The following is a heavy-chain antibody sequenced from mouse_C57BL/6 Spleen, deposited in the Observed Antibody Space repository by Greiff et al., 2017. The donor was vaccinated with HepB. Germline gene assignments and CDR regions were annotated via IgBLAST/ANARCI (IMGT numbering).Heavy chain of an antibody. Sequence: QVQLQQPGAELVKPGASVKLSCKASGYTFTSYWMQWVKQRPGQGLEWIGEIDPSDSYTNYNQKFKGKATLTVDTSSSTAYMQLSSLTSEDSAVYYCARGGMKGYSLYYYAMDYWGQGTSVTVSS. CDR3: ARGGMKGYSLYYYAMDY. CDR1: GYTFTSYW. D-gene: IGHD3-1*01. J-gene: IGHJ4*01. V-gene: IGHV1-50*01. CDR2: IDPSDSYT.